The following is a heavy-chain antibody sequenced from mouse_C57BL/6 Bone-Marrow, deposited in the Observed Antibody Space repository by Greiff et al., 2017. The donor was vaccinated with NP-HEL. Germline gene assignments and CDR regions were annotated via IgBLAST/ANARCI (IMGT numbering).Heavy chain of an antibody. J-gene: IGHJ2*01. D-gene: IGHD2-5*01. V-gene: IGHV5-6*01. CDR2: ISSGGSYT. CDR1: GFTFSSYG. CDR3: ARHYYSNNFRY. Sequence: EVMLVESGGDLVKPGGSLKLSCAASGFTFSSYGMSWVRQTPDKRLEWVATISSGGSYTYYPDSVQGRFTISRDNAKKTLYLQMSSLKSVDTAMYYCARHYYSNNFRYWGQGTTLTVSS.